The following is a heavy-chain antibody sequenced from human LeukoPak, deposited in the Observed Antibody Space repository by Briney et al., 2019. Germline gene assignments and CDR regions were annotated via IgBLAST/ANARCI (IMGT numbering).Heavy chain of an antibody. CDR3: AKGNGEQGYYYYYGMDV. D-gene: IGHD4-17*01. Sequence: GGSLRLSCAASGFTFDVYTMHGVRQAPGKGLEWVSLISWDGGSTYYADSVKGRFTISRDNSKNSLYLQMNSLRTEDTALYYCAKGNGEQGYYYYYGMDVWGQGTTVTVSS. J-gene: IGHJ6*02. CDR2: ISWDGGST. V-gene: IGHV3-43*01. CDR1: GFTFDVYT.